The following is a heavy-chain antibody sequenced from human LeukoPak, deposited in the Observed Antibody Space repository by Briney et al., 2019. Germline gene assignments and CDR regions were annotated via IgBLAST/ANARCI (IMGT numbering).Heavy chain of an antibody. J-gene: IGHJ4*02. D-gene: IGHD6-13*01. V-gene: IGHV3-30*18. CDR3: AKGDPSSSWYFGFDY. CDR2: TSYDGSNK. Sequence: GGSLRLSCAASGFTFSSYGMHWVRQAPGKGLEWVAVTSYDGSNKYYADSVKGRFTISRDNSKNTLYLQMNSLRAEDTAVYYCAKGDPSSSWYFGFDYWGQGTLVTVSS. CDR1: GFTFSSYG.